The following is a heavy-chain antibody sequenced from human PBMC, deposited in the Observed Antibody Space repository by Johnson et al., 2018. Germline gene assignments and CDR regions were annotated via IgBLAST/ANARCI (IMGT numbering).Heavy chain of an antibody. CDR1: GFTFSNYA. CDR3: AKDREQRVLLFGMDV. V-gene: IGHV3-23*04. J-gene: IGHJ6*02. CDR2: VGSMT. Sequence: VQLVQSGGGLVQPGGSLRLSCTASGFTFSNYAMCWVRQAPGKGLEWVAAVGSMTYYAHSVTGRFTISRDNSKNTVFLQMNSLRAEDTAVYYCAKDREQRVLLFGMDVWGQGTTVTVSS. D-gene: IGHD6-6*01.